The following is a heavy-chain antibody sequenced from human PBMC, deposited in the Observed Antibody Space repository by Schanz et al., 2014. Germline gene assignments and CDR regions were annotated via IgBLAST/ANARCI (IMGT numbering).Heavy chain of an antibody. Sequence: EVQLVESGGDLVQPGGSLSLSCAASGFTFSNYAMSWVRQAPGKGLDWVSIISGTGSTPYYADSVKGRFTISRDNSMNTLSLQMNGLSADDTAIYYCAKGQGAVINNWYFDLWGQGTRVTVSS. D-gene: IGHD2-21*01. CDR3: AKGQGAVINNWYFDL. J-gene: IGHJ2*01. CDR2: ISGTGSTP. CDR1: GFTFSNYA. V-gene: IGHV3-23*04.